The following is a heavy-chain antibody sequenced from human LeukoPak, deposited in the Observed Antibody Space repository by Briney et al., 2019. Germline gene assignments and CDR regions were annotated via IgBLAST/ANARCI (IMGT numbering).Heavy chain of an antibody. Sequence: SVNVSCKASGGTFSSYAISWVRQAPGQGLEWMGRIIPILGIANYAQKFQGRVTITADKSTSTAYMELSSLRSEDTAVYYCATSTVTQNYYYYGMDVWGQGTTVTVSS. D-gene: IGHD4-11*01. CDR2: IIPILGIA. CDR3: ATSTVTQNYYYYGMDV. CDR1: GGTFSSYA. V-gene: IGHV1-69*04. J-gene: IGHJ6*02.